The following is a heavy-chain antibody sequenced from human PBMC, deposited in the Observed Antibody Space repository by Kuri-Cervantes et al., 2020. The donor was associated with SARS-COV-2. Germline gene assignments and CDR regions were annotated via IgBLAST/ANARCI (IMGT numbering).Heavy chain of an antibody. D-gene: IGHD2-2*01. Sequence: ESLKISCPASGFTFSGHWVHWVPQAPGKGLGWVSRINPDGSYTNNADSVKGRFTLSRDNSKNTLYLKMNSLRPEDTAVYYCAKVGSEYCSSTSCTLGGNLGFDYWGQGTLVTVSS. CDR3: AKVGSEYCSSTSCTLGGNLGFDY. J-gene: IGHJ4*02. V-gene: IGHV3-74*01. CDR2: INPDGSYT. CDR1: GFTFSGHW.